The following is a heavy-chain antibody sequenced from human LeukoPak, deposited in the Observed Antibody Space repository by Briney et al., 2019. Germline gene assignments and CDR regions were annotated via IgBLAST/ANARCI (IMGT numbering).Heavy chain of an antibody. V-gene: IGHV4-30-2*01. CDR1: GGPISSGGYY. D-gene: IGHD7-27*01. Sequence: SETLSLTCTVSGGPISSGGYYWSWIRQPPGKGLEWIGYIYHSGSTYYNPSLKSRVTISVDRSKHQFSLKLSSVTAADTAVYYCARDTNWVDYWGQGTLVTVSS. CDR2: IYHSGST. J-gene: IGHJ4*02. CDR3: ARDTNWVDY.